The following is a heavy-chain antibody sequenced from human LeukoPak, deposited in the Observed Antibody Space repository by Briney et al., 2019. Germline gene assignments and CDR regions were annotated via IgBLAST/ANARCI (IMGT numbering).Heavy chain of an antibody. D-gene: IGHD6-6*01. CDR2: MNPNSGNT. Sequence: ASVKVSCKASGYTFTSYDINWVRQATGQGLEWMGWMNPNSGNTGYAQKFQGRVTITADESTSTAYMELSSLRSEDTAVYYCARGSSRVTGLDYWGQGTLVTVSS. CDR1: GYTFTSYD. CDR3: ARGSSRVTGLDY. V-gene: IGHV1-8*01. J-gene: IGHJ4*02.